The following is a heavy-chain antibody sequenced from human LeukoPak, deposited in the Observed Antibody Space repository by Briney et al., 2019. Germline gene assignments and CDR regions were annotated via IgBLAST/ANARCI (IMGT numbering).Heavy chain of an antibody. V-gene: IGHV3-23*01. Sequence: SXXAXGXTFSXXXMSWXXQAXGXXXXXVSAISGSGGSTYYADSVKGRFTISRDNAKNSLYLQMNSLRAEDTAVYYCASGGDYEEGFDYWGQGTLVTVSS. J-gene: IGHJ4*02. D-gene: IGHD4-17*01. CDR3: ASGGDYEEGFDY. CDR1: GXTFSXXX. CDR2: ISGSGGST.